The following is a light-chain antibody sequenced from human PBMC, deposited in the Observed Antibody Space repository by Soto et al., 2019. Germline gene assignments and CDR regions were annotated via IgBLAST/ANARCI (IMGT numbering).Light chain of an antibody. CDR3: MQGPHWPGYT. V-gene: IGKV2-30*02. CDR2: QVS. J-gene: IGKJ2*01. CDR1: QSLVHTDGNTY. Sequence: DVVMTQSPLSLPVTLGQPASISCRSSQSLVHTDGNTYLNWFHQRPGQSPRRLFYQVSNRDFGVPDRSSGSGSGTDFTLKISSVEAEDVGIYYCMQGPHWPGYTFGQGTKLEIK.